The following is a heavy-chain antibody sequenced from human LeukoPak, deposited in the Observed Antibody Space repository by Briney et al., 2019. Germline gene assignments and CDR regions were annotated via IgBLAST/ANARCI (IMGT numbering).Heavy chain of an antibody. CDR2: IYYSGRT. CDR3: AREWSGFDF. D-gene: IGHD2-15*01. V-gene: IGHV4-38-2*02. Sequence: SETLSLTCTVSGCSISSGYYWGWIRQPPGKGLEWIGSIYYSGRTSFNGSLKTRITMSVDTSKNQFSLRLTSVTSADTAVYYCAREWSGFDFWGQGTMVTVSS. CDR1: GCSISSGYY. J-gene: IGHJ3*01.